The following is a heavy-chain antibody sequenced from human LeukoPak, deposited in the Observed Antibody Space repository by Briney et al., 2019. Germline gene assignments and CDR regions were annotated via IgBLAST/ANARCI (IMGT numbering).Heavy chain of an antibody. D-gene: IGHD6-6*01. J-gene: IGHJ4*02. CDR3: VRALGSSSADY. CDR2: IKQDGSEK. Sequence: PGGSLRLSCAASGFTFTHSGMSWVRQAPGKGLEWVANIKQDGSEKYYVDSVEGRFTISRDNAKNSVSLQMNSLRGEDTAVYYCVRALGSSSADYWGQGTLVTVSS. V-gene: IGHV3-7*01. CDR1: GFTFTHSG.